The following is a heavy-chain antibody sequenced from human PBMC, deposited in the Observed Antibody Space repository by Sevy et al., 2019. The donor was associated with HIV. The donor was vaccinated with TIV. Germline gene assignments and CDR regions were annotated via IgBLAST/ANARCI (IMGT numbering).Heavy chain of an antibody. CDR1: GFAFHDYS. V-gene: IGHV3-23*01. CDR3: AREGCSRPHDY. D-gene: IGHD2-2*01. CDR2: LSFGCGKI. Sequence: GGSLRLTCAASGFAFHDYSMSRIRQAPRKGLEWVATLSFGCGKINYADSVKGRFTISRDNSKNSFYLQMDNLRVEDTALYYCAREGCSRPHDYWGQGTRVTVSS. J-gene: IGHJ4*02.